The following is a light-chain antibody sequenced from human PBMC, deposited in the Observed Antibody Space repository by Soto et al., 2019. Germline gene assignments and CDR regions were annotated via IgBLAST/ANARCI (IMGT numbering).Light chain of an antibody. Sequence: EIVLTQSPATLSLSPGERATLSCRASQNVRSYLAWYQQKPGQPPRLLIYDASNRATGIPARFSGSGSGTDFTLTISSLEPEDFAVYYCQQRFSWALTFGGGTKVEI. J-gene: IGKJ4*01. CDR3: QQRFSWALT. V-gene: IGKV3-11*01. CDR2: DAS. CDR1: QNVRSY.